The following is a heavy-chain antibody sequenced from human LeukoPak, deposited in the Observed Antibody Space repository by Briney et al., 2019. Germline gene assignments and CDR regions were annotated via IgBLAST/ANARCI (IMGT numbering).Heavy chain of an antibody. D-gene: IGHD1-26*01. CDR2: INHSGST. CDR3: ARPTYSGSLAY. CDR1: GGSISSSSYY. Sequence: TSETLSLTCTVSGGSISSSSYYWGWIRQPPGKGLEWIGEINHSGSTNYNPSLKSRVTISVDTSKNQFSLKLSSVTAADTAVYYCARPTYSGSLAYWGQGTLVTVSS. J-gene: IGHJ4*02. V-gene: IGHV4-39*07.